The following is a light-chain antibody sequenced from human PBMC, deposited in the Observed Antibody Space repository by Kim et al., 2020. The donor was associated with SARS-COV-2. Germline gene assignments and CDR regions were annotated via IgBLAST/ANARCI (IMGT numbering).Light chain of an antibody. V-gene: IGLV4-69*01. CDR2: LNSDGSH. Sequence: ASVKRTCTLSSGNSSYAIAWHQQQPEKGPRYLMKLNSDGSHSKGDGIPDRFSGSSSGAERYLTISSLQSEDEADYYCQTWGTGIRVFGGGTKLTVL. J-gene: IGLJ3*02. CDR1: SGNSSYA. CDR3: QTWGTGIRV.